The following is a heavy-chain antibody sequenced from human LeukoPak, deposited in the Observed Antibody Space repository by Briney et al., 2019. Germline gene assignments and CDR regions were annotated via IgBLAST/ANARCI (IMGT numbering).Heavy chain of an antibody. CDR1: GGSTTDYF. CDR3: AREVSARDGSLGRPFDY. CDR2: IYSSGST. J-gene: IGHJ4*02. V-gene: IGHV4-4*07. D-gene: IGHD5-24*01. Sequence: SETLSPTCTVSGGSTTDYFWSWIRQPAGKGLEWIGRIYSSGSTNYNASLKSRVTMSVDTSKNQFSLKLSSVTAADTAVYYCAREVSARDGSLGRPFDYWGQGTLSPSPQ.